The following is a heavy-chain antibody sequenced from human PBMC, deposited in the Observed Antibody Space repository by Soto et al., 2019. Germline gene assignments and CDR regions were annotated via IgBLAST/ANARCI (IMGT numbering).Heavy chain of an antibody. CDR1: GYTFTNHD. J-gene: IGHJ6*03. Sequence: QVQLLQSGAEVKKPGASVTVSCQASGYTFTNHDINWVRQASGQGLEWMGRMNPNSGNTDYAQKFQARVTMTRNTSISTAYLELSGLTSDDTAIYYCARGGAYGLKSYVHNCQRCYMDVWGNGTPVTASS. D-gene: IGHD3-16*01. CDR2: MNPNSGNT. V-gene: IGHV1-8*01. CDR3: ARGGAYGLKSYVHNCQRCYMDV.